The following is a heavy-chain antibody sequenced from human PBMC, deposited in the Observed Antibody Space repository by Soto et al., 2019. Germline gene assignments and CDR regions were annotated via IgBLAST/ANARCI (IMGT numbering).Heavy chain of an antibody. CDR2: IGTAGDT. CDR3: ARDRGHSSSSKPNYWDFDL. CDR1: GFTFSSYD. V-gene: IGHV3-13*01. D-gene: IGHD6-6*01. J-gene: IGHJ2*01. Sequence: GGSLRLSCAASGFTFSSYDMHWVRQATGKGLEWVSAIGTAGDTYYPGSVKGRFTISRENAKNTLYLQMNSLRAGDPAVYYCARDRGHSSSSKPNYWDFDLWGRGTLVTVSS.